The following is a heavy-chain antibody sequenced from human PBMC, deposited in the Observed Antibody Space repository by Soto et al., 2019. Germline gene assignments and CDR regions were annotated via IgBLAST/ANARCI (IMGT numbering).Heavy chain of an antibody. V-gene: IGHV1-8*01. CDR3: ARSGYSSGWNPASEI. D-gene: IGHD6-19*01. CDR1: GYTFTSYD. Sequence: ASVKVSCKASGYTFTSYDINWVRQATGQGLEWMGWMNPNSGNTGYAQKFQGRVTMTRNTSISTAYMELSSLRSEDTAVYYCARSGYSSGWNPASEIWGQGTMVTVSS. CDR2: MNPNSGNT. J-gene: IGHJ3*02.